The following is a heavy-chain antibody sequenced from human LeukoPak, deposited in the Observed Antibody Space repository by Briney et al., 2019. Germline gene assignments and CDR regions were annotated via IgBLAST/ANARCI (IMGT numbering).Heavy chain of an antibody. CDR1: GYTFASYA. CDR2: INAGNGNT. J-gene: IGHJ5*02. V-gene: IGHV1-3*01. Sequence: ASVKVSCKASGYTFASYAMHWVRQAPGQRLEWMGWINAGNGNTKYSQKFQGRVTITRDTSASTAYMELSSLRSEDTAVYYRARGRVYGDYLNWFDPWGQGTLVTVSS. CDR3: ARGRVYGDYLNWFDP. D-gene: IGHD4-17*01.